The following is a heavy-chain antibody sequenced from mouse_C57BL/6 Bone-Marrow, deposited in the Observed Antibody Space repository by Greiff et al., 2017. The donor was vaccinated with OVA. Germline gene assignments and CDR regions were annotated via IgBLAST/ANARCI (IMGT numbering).Heavy chain of an antibody. CDR1: GFTFSSYT. CDR3: ARQGVTTVVADAMDY. V-gene: IGHV5-9*01. J-gene: IGHJ4*01. CDR2: ISGGGGNT. Sequence: EVKLVESGGGLVKPGGSLKLSCAASGFTFSSYTMSWVRQTPEKRLEWVATISGGGGNTYYPDSVKGRFTISRDNAKNTLYLQMSSLRSEDTALYYCARQGVTTVVADAMDYWGQGTSVTVSS. D-gene: IGHD1-1*01.